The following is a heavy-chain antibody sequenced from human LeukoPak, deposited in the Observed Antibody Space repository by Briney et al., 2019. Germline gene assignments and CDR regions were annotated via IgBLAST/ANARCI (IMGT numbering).Heavy chain of an antibody. CDR3: ARLEAAMFYYGMDV. Sequence: GESLKISCKGSGSRFTSYWISWVRQMPGKGLEWMGRIDPSDSYTNYSPSFQGHVTISADKSISTAYLQWSSLKASDTAMYYCARLEAAMFYYGMDVWGKGTTVTVSS. V-gene: IGHV5-10-1*01. J-gene: IGHJ6*04. CDR2: IDPSDSYT. CDR1: GSRFTSYW. D-gene: IGHD2-2*01.